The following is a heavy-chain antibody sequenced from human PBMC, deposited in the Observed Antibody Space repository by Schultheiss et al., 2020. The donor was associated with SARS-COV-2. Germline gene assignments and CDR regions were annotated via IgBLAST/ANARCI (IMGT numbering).Heavy chain of an antibody. V-gene: IGHV2-5*01. J-gene: IGHJ4*02. CDR2: IYWNDDK. CDR3: AHIVFGEFDLYCIDS. Sequence: SGPTLVKPTPTLTLTCTFSGFSPSASGVGVGWIRQPPGKALEWLALIYWNDDKRYSPSLKSRLTITKDTSKNQVVLTMTNMEPVDTGTYYCAHIVFGEFDLYCIDSWGQGSLVTVSS. D-gene: IGHD3-10*02. CDR1: GFSPSASGVG.